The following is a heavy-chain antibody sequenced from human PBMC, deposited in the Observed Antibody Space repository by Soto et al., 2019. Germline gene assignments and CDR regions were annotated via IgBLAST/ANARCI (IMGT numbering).Heavy chain of an antibody. Sequence: GGSLRLSCAASGFTFSSYAMSWVRQAPGKGLEWVSAISGSGGSTYYADSVKGRFTISRDNSKNTLYLQMNSLRAEDTAVYYCASPPIDDYGDYESLDYWGQGTLVTVSS. CDR3: ASPPIDDYGDYESLDY. V-gene: IGHV3-23*01. CDR1: GFTFSSYA. J-gene: IGHJ4*02. D-gene: IGHD4-17*01. CDR2: ISGSGGST.